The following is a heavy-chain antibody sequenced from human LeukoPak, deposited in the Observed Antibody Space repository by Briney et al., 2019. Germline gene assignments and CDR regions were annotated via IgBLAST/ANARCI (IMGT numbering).Heavy chain of an antibody. D-gene: IGHD2-15*01. J-gene: IGHJ4*02. Sequence: SEILSLTCAVSGGSISSGDYYWTWIRQPPGKGLEWVGYIYHSGNTYYNPSLKSRLTISLDTSKNQFSLRLSSVTAADTAVYFCARLNSGGCYDYWGQGTLVTVSS. V-gene: IGHV4-30-4*01. CDR3: ARLNSGGCYDY. CDR2: IYHSGNT. CDR1: GGSISSGDYY.